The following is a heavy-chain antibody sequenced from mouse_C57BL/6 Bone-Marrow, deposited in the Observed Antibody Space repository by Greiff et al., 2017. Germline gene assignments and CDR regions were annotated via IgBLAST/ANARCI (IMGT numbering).Heavy chain of an antibody. V-gene: IGHV5-4*01. J-gene: IGHJ4*01. D-gene: IGHD1-1*01. CDR3: AREEITTVVANYAMDY. Sequence: EVKLMESGGGLVKPGGSLKLSCAASGFTFSSYAMSWVRQTPEKRLEWVATISDGGSYTYYPDNVKGRFTISRDNAKNNLYLQMSHPKSEDTAMYYCAREEITTVVANYAMDYWGQGTSVTVSS. CDR2: ISDGGSYT. CDR1: GFTFSSYA.